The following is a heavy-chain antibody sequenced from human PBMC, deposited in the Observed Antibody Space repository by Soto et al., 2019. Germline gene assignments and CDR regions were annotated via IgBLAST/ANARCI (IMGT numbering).Heavy chain of an antibody. CDR3: AGGYGCGELKENWFDP. CDR1: GYTFTSYG. J-gene: IGHJ5*02. CDR2: ISAYNGNT. D-gene: IGHD3-10*01. V-gene: IGHV1-18*01. Sequence: QVQLVQSGAEVKKPGASVKVSCKASGYTFTSYGISWVRQAPGQGLEWMGWISAYNGNTNYAQKLQGRVTMTTDTSPSTAYMELRNLRSDDTAVYYCAGGYGCGELKENWFDPWGQGTLVTVSS.